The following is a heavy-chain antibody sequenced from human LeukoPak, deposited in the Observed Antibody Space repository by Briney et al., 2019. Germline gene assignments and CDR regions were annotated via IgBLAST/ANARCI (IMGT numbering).Heavy chain of an antibody. J-gene: IGHJ4*02. D-gene: IGHD1-26*01. CDR3: AKSGGYGLIDY. CDR2: INHSGST. CDR1: GGSFSGYY. V-gene: IGHV4-34*01. Sequence: SETLSLTCAVYGGSFSGYYWSWIRQPPGKGLEWIGEINHSGSTNYNPSLKSRVTISIDTSKNQFSLKLNSVTAADTAMYYCAKSGGYGLIDYWGQGTLVTVSS.